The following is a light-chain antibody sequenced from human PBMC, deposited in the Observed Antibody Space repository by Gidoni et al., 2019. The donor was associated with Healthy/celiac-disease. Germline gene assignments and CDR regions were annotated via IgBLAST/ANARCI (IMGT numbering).Light chain of an antibody. CDR2: GAS. CDR3: QQYGSSGYT. Sequence: EIVLTQCPGTLSLSPGEIATLSCRASQSVGSSYLAWYQQKPGQAPRLLIYGASSRATGIPDRFSGSGSGTDFTLTISRLEPEDFAVYYCQQYGSSGYTFGQGTKLEIK. V-gene: IGKV3-20*01. CDR1: QSVGSSY. J-gene: IGKJ2*01.